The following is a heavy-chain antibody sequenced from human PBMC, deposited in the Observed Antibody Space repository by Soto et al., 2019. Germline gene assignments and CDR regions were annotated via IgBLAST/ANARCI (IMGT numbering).Heavy chain of an antibody. D-gene: IGHD3-3*01. CDR1: GGSISSYY. CDR3: ASSVAGVWSGYYRPPLQFDY. V-gene: IGHV4-59*08. J-gene: IGHJ4*02. CDR2: IYYSGST. Sequence: PSETLSLTCTVSGGSISSYYWSWIRQPPGKGLEWIGYIYYSGSTNYNPSLKSRVTISVDTSKNQFSLKLSSVTAADTAVYYCASSVAGVWSGYYRPPLQFDYWGQGTLVTVSS.